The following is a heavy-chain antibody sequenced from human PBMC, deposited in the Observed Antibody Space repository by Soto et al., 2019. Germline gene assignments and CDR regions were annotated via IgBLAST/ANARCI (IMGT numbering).Heavy chain of an antibody. Sequence: SETLSLTCTVSGGSISSYYWSWIRQPPGKGLEWIGYIYYSGSTNYNPSLKSRVTISVDTSKNQFSLKLSSVTAADTAVYYCASTSGSYGSDYWGQGTLVTVSS. J-gene: IGHJ4*02. CDR2: IYYSGST. CDR1: GGSISSYY. CDR3: ASTSGSYGSDY. D-gene: IGHD1-26*01. V-gene: IGHV4-59*08.